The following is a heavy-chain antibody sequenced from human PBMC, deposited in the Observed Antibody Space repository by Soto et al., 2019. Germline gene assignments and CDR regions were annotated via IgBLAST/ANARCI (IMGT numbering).Heavy chain of an antibody. Sequence: GGSLRLSCAASGFTFSSYAMSWVRQAPGKGLEWVSAISGSGGSTYYADSVKGRFTISRDNSKNTLYLQMNSLRAEDTAVYYCAKGSSGWPGLDYFDYWGQGTLVTVSS. V-gene: IGHV3-23*01. CDR1: GFTFSSYA. D-gene: IGHD6-25*01. CDR2: ISGSGGST. J-gene: IGHJ4*02. CDR3: AKGSSGWPGLDYFDY.